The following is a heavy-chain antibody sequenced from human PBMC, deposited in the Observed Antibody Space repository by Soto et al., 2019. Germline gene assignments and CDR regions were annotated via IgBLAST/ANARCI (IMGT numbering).Heavy chain of an antibody. CDR1: GFTFSNAW. CDR3: TTETYYDILTGPNAFDI. D-gene: IGHD3-9*01. J-gene: IGHJ3*02. CDR2: IKSKTDGGTT. Sequence: EVQLVESGGGLVKPGGSLRLSCAASGFTFSNAWMSWVRQAPGKGLEWVGRIKSKTDGGTTDYAAPVKGRFTISRDDSKNTLYLQMNSLKTEDTAVYYCTTETYYDILTGPNAFDIWGHGTMVTVSS. V-gene: IGHV3-15*01.